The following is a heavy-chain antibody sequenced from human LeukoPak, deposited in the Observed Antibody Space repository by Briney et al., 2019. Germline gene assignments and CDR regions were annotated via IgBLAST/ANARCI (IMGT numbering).Heavy chain of an antibody. J-gene: IGHJ3*01. CDR3: AKGIGRTGSSGNLDFRRSVGWDAFDV. Sequence: GGSLRLSCAGSGFTFSDYAMSWVRQAPGKGLECVSAIGRRGVSAYYADSVKGRLSISRDNSKNTVYLQMNSLRAEDTAVYFCAKGIGRTGSSGNLDFRRSVGWDAFDVWGQGTLVTVSS. V-gene: IGHV3-23*01. D-gene: IGHD3-10*01. CDR1: GFTFSDYA. CDR2: IGRRGVSA.